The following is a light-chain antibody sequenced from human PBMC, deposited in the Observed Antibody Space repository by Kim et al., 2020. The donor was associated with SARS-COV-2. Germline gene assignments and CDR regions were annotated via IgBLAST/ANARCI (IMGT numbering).Light chain of an antibody. CDR2: YDS. J-gene: IGLJ3*02. CDR1: KIGSKS. Sequence: APGKAARITCGGNKIGSKSVHWYRQKPGQAPVLVIYYDSDRPSGIPERFSGSNAGNTATLTISRVEAGDEADYYCQVWDTNSDHPVFGGGTQLTVL. V-gene: IGLV3-21*04. CDR3: QVWDTNSDHPV.